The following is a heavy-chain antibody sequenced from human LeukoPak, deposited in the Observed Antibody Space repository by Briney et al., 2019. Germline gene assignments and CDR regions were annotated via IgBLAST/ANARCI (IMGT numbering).Heavy chain of an antibody. CDR1: GFTFNTYT. Sequence: GGSLRLSCAASGFTFNTYTLNWVRQAPGQGLEWLSSINSGSSYIYYADSVKGRFTISRDNAKNSLYLQMNSLRAEDTAVYYCARALEADYWGQGTLVTVSS. V-gene: IGHV3-21*01. J-gene: IGHJ4*02. CDR3: ARALEADY. CDR2: INSGSSYI.